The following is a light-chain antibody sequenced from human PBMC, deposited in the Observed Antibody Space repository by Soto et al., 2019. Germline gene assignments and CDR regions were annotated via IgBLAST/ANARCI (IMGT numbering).Light chain of an antibody. CDR1: SSDVGGYNY. CDR3: SSYTSSSTLYV. V-gene: IGLV2-14*01. J-gene: IGLJ1*01. Sequence: QSALTQPASVSGSPGQSITISCTGTSSDVGGYNYVSWNQQHPGKAPKLMIYDVSNRPSGVSNRFSGSKSGNTASLTISGLQAEDEADYYCSSYTSSSTLYVFRTGTKVTVL. CDR2: DVS.